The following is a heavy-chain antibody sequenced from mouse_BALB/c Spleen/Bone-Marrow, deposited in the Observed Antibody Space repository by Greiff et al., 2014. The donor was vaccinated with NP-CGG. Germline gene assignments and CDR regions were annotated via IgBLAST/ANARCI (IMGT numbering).Heavy chain of an antibody. Sequence: DVMLVESGGGLVQPGGSRKLSCAASGFTFSSFGMHWVRQAPEKGLEWVGYISSGSSTIYYADTVKGRFTISRDNPKNTLFLQMTSLRSEDTAMYYCARYGNCFYAIDYWGQGTSVTVSS. CDR1: GFTFSSFG. D-gene: IGHD2-1*01. CDR3: ARYGNCFYAIDY. V-gene: IGHV5-17*02. CDR2: ISSGSSTI. J-gene: IGHJ4*01.